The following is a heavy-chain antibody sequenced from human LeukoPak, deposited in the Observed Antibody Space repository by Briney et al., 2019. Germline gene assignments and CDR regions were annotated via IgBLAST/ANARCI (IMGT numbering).Heavy chain of an antibody. CDR3: ARPNYGGNDR. J-gene: IGHJ5*02. V-gene: IGHV3-48*01. Sequence: PGGSLRLSCAASGFTFSDYNMNWVRQAPGKGLEWVSYISSSGNSIYYADSVKGRFTISRDNAKNSLYLQMNTLTVEDTAVYYCARPNYGGNDRWGQGTLVTVSS. CDR1: GFTFSDYN. D-gene: IGHD4-23*01. CDR2: ISSSGNSI.